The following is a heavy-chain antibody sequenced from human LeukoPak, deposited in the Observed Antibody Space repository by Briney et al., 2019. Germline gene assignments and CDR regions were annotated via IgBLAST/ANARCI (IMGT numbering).Heavy chain of an antibody. D-gene: IGHD6-13*01. V-gene: IGHV4-38-2*02. CDR2: IFYSGST. Sequence: SETLSLTCTVSGYSISTGYYWDWIRQPPGKGLEWIGNIFYSGSTYYNPSLTSRVTISVDTSKNQFSLKLSAVTAADTAVYYCARGGVAAAGTPTFDYWGQGTLVTVSS. CDR1: GYSISTGYY. J-gene: IGHJ4*02. CDR3: ARGGVAAAGTPTFDY.